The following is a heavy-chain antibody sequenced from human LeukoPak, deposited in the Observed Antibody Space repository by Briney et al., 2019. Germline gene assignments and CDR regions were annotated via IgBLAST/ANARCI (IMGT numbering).Heavy chain of an antibody. D-gene: IGHD6-13*01. V-gene: IGHV3-21*01. Sequence: PGGSLRLSCAASGFTVSSNYMSWVRQAPGKGLEWVSSISSSSSYIYYADSVKGRFTISRDNAKNSLYLQMNSLRAEDTAVYYCARATAAAGSFDYWGQGTLVTVSS. CDR2: ISSSSSYI. CDR3: ARATAAAGSFDY. CDR1: GFTVSSNY. J-gene: IGHJ4*02.